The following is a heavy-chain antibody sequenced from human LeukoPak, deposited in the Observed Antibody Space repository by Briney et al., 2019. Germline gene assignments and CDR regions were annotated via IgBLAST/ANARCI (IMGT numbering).Heavy chain of an antibody. J-gene: IGHJ4*02. V-gene: IGHV4-39*07. CDR2: IYYSGST. CDR1: GGSISSSSYY. Sequence: SETLSLTCTVSGGSISSSSYYWGWIRQPPGKGLEWIGSIYYSGSTYYNPSLKSRVTISADTSKNQFSLKLSSVTAADTAVYYCARYGDYEPFDYWGQGTLVTVSS. CDR3: ARYGDYEPFDY. D-gene: IGHD4-17*01.